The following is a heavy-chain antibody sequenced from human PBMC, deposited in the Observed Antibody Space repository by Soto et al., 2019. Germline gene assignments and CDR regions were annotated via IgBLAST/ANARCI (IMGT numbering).Heavy chain of an antibody. D-gene: IGHD2-2*01. V-gene: IGHV3-23*01. J-gene: IGHJ3*02. CDR3: ANAPSTLVNPGDAFDI. Sequence: EVQLLESGGGLVQPGGSLRLSCAASGFTFSSYAMSWVRQAPGKGLEWVSAISGSGGSTYYADSVKGRFTISRDNSKNTLYLEMNSLRAEDTAVYYCANAPSTLVNPGDAFDIWGQGIMVTVSS. CDR2: ISGSGGST. CDR1: GFTFSSYA.